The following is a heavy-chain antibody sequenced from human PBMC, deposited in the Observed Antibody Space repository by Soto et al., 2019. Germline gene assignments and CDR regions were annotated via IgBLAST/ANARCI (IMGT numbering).Heavy chain of an antibody. CDR3: ARDRGSGSVGMDV. V-gene: IGHV1-2*04. CDR2: INPNSGGT. CDR1: GYTFTGYY. Sequence: QVQLVQSGAEVKKPGASVKVSCKASGYTFTGYYMHWVRQAPGQGLEWMGWINPNSGGTNYAQKCQGWVTMTGDTSISTAYMELSRLRSDDTAVYYCARDRGSGSVGMDVWGQGTTVTVSS. D-gene: IGHD3-10*01. J-gene: IGHJ6*02.